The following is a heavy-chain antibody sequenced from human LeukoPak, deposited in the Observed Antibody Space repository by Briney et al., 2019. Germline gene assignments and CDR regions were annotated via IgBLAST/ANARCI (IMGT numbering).Heavy chain of an antibody. CDR3: ARARDYGDYGYYYGMDV. V-gene: IGHV1-2*02. D-gene: IGHD4-17*01. J-gene: IGHJ6*02. CDR2: INPNSGGT. CDR1: GYTFTGYY. Sequence: GASVRVSCKASGYTFTGYYMHWVRQAPAQGLEWMGWINPNSGGTSYAQKFQGRVTMTRDTSISTAYMELSMLRSDDTAVYYCARARDYGDYGYYYGMDVWGQGTTVTVSS.